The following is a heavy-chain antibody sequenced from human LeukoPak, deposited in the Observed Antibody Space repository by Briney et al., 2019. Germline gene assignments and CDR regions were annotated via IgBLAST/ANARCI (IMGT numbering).Heavy chain of an antibody. CDR1: GDSISSGDYY. CDR3: ASETTVTPYWYFDL. J-gene: IGHJ2*01. Sequence: SETLSLTCTVSGDSISSGDYYWSWIRQPAGKGLEWIGEINHSGSTNCNPSLKSRVSISIDTSKNQFSLKLSSVTAADTAVYYCASETTVTPYWYFDLWGRGTLVTVSS. D-gene: IGHD4-17*01. V-gene: IGHV4-61*10. CDR2: INHSGST.